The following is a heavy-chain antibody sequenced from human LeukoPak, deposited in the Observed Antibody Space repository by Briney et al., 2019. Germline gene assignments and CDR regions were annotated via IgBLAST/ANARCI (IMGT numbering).Heavy chain of an antibody. J-gene: IGHJ4*02. CDR1: GYTFTSYY. V-gene: IGHV1-46*01. CDR3: ARDYRGSESPSIY. Sequence: ASVKVSCKASGYTFTSYYIHWVRQAPGQGLEWMGLINPSGGSTNYAQKFQGRVTMTRDTSTSTVYMELSSLRSEDTAVYYCARDYRGSESPSIYWGQGTLVTVSS. D-gene: IGHD3-10*01. CDR2: INPSGGST.